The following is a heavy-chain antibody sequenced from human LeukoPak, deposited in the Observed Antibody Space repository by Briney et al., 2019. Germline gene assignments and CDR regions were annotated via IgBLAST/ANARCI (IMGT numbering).Heavy chain of an antibody. D-gene: IGHD3-9*01. V-gene: IGHV7-4-1*02. CDR2: INTNTGNP. CDR3: ARTGGVLRYFGLAGLFDP. Sequence: ASVKVSCKASGYTFTSYAMNWVRQAPGQGLEWMGWINTNTGNPTYAQGFTGRFVFSLDTSVSTAYLQISSLKAEDTAVYYCARTGGVLRYFGLAGLFDPLGQGTLVTVSS. J-gene: IGHJ5*02. CDR1: GYTFTSYA.